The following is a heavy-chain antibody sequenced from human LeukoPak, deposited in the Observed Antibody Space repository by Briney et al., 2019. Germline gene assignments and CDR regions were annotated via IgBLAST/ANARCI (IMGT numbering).Heavy chain of an antibody. CDR1: GFTFSSYG. CDR2: IWYDGSNK. Sequence: PGGSLRLSCAASGFTFSSYGMHWVRQAPGKGLEWVAVIWYDGSNKYYADSVKGRFTISRDNSKNTLYLQMNSLRAEDTAVYYCARDHLWFGELSAFDYWGQGTLVTVSS. V-gene: IGHV3-33*01. CDR3: ARDHLWFGELSAFDY. D-gene: IGHD3-10*01. J-gene: IGHJ4*02.